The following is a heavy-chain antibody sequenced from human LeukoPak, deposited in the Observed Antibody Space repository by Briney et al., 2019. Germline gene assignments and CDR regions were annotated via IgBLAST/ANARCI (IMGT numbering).Heavy chain of an antibody. J-gene: IGHJ4*02. CDR1: GYTFTNYD. CDR3: ARGRRQLVEFDH. Sequence: ASVKVPCKASGYTFTNYDLNWVRQATGQGLEWMGWMNPISGYTGYAQKFQGRVTITRNTSMSTAYMELSSLRFEDTAVYYCARGRRQLVEFDHWGQGTLVTVSS. CDR2: MNPISGYT. V-gene: IGHV1-8*03. D-gene: IGHD6-6*01.